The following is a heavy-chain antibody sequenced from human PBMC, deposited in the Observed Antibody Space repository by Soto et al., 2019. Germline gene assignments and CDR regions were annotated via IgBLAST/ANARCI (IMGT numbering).Heavy chain of an antibody. CDR1: GFTFSSYA. V-gene: IGHV3-23*01. CDR2: ISGSGGST. Sequence: GWSLRLSCAASGFTFSSYAMSLVRQAPGKGLEWVSAISGSGGSTYYADSVKGRFTISRDNSKNTLYLQMNRLRAEDTAVYYCAKSSSGWYGLEYWGKGTLVTVSS. CDR3: AKSSSGWYGLEY. J-gene: IGHJ4*02. D-gene: IGHD6-19*01.